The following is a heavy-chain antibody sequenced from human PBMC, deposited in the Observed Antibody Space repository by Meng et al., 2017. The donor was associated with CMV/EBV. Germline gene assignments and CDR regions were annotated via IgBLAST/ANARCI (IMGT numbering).Heavy chain of an antibody. CDR2: ISSSSSYT. CDR3: AYKTYRVDSSSWGPFDY. CDR1: GFTFSSYS. Sequence: GGSLRLSCAASGFTFSSYSMNWVRQAPGKGLEWVSSISSSSSYTYYADSVKGRFTISRDNAKNSLYLQMNSLRAEDTAVYYCAYKTYRVDSSSWGPFDYWGQGTLVTVSS. D-gene: IGHD6-13*01. V-gene: IGHV3-21*01. J-gene: IGHJ4*02.